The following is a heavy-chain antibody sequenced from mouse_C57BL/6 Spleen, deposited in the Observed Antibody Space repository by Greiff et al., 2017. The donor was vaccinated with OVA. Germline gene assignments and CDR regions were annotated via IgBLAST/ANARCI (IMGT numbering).Heavy chain of an antibody. V-gene: IGHV1-82*01. D-gene: IGHD2-5*01. J-gene: IGHJ1*03. Sequence: VQLQQSGPELVKPGASVKISCKASGYAFSSSWMNWVKQRPGKGLEWIGRIYPGDGDTNYNGKFKGKATLTADKSSSTAYMQLSSLTSEDSAVYFCAGGESNSWYFDVWGTGTTVTVSS. CDR1: GYAFSSSW. CDR2: IYPGDGDT. CDR3: AGGESNSWYFDV.